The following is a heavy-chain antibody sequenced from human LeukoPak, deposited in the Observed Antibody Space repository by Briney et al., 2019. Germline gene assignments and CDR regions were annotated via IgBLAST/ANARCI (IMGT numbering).Heavy chain of an antibody. J-gene: IGHJ4*02. CDR2: ISYDGSNK. V-gene: IGHV3-30*18. CDR1: GFTFSSYG. D-gene: IGHD5-12*01. Sequence: GGSLRLSCAASGFTFSSYGMHWVRRAPGKGLEWVAVISYDGSNKYYADSVKGRFTISRDNSKNTLYLQMNSLRAEDTAVYYCAKDAGATPYYFDYWGQGTLVTVSS. CDR3: AKDAGATPYYFDY.